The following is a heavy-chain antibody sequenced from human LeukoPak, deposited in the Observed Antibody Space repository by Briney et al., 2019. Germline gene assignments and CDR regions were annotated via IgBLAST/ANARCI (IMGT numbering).Heavy chain of an antibody. CDR2: ISYDGSNK. D-gene: IGHD5-12*01. Sequence: PGRSLRLSCAASGFTFSSYAMHWVRQAPGKGLEWVAVISYDGSNKYYADSVKGRFTISRDNSKNTLYLQMNSLRAEDTAVYYCARRRGYHIDYWGQGTLVTVSS. CDR1: GFTFSSYA. V-gene: IGHV3-30*04. J-gene: IGHJ4*02. CDR3: ARRRGYHIDY.